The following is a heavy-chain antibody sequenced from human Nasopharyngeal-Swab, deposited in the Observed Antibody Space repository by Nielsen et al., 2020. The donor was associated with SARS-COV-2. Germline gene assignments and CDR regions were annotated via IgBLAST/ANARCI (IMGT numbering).Heavy chain of an antibody. CDR2: IKEDGSDK. J-gene: IGHJ5*02. Sequence: GESLKISCATSGFTFSSYWMSWVRQAPGKGLEWVANIKEDGSDKYHVDSVKGRFTISRDNAKNSLYLQMNSLRAEDTAVYYCARTGYGSTFDPWGQGTLVTVSS. D-gene: IGHD4-23*01. V-gene: IGHV3-7*01. CDR1: GFTFSSYW. CDR3: ARTGYGSTFDP.